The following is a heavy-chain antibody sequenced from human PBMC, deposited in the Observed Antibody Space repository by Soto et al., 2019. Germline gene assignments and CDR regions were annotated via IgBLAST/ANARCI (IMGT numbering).Heavy chain of an antibody. V-gene: IGHV3-23*01. CDR3: ATVMGAVGGIFDY. Sequence: EVQLLESGGGLVQRGGSLRLSCAASGFTFNNYAMGWVRQAPGKGLEWVSAISGSGRTTNYADSVKGRFTISRDNSKNTLFLQMNSLRAGDTAVYYCATVMGAVGGIFDYWGQGTLVTVSS. D-gene: IGHD6-19*01. CDR2: ISGSGRTT. CDR1: GFTFNNYA. J-gene: IGHJ4*02.